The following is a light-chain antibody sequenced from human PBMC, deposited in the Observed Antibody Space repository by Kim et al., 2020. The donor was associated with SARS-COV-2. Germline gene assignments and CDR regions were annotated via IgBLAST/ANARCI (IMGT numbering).Light chain of an antibody. V-gene: IGLV3-27*01. CDR2: KDS. CDR1: VLAKKKY. J-gene: IGLJ2*01. Sequence: SYELTQPSSVSVSPGQTARITCSGVVLAKKKYARWFQQKPGQAPVLVIYKDSERPSGIPERFSGSRSGTTATLTISGGQVEDEADYYCYSAPDNNVPFGGGTQLTVL. CDR3: YSAPDNNVP.